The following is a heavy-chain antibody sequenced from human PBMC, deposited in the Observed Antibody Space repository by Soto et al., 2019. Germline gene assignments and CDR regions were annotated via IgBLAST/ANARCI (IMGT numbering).Heavy chain of an antibody. CDR2: ISPYNGNT. V-gene: IGHV1-18*01. J-gene: IGHJ4*02. CDR3: ARESNIWGSYRFWDY. CDR1: GYTFTTYV. Sequence: QVQLVQSGAEVKKPGASVEVSCKASGYTFTTYVISRVRQAPGQGPEWMGWISPYNGNTNYAQKFQGRVTMTTDTSTFTAYMELRSLRSDDTAVYYCARESNIWGSYRFWDYWGQGTLVTVS. D-gene: IGHD3-16*02.